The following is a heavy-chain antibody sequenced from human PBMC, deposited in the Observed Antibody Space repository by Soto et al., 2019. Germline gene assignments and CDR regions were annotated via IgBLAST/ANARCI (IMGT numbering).Heavy chain of an antibody. D-gene: IGHD2-2*01. Sequence: QVQLVQSGAEVKKPGSSVKVSCKASEGTFSSYAISWVRQAPGQGLEWMGGIIPISDTTNYAQKFQGRVTITADKYTSTAYMELRILRSAHMSVYYCARSQGSSTSLEIYYYYYYGMDVWGQGTTVTVSS. J-gene: IGHJ6*02. V-gene: IGHV1-69*06. CDR3: ARSQGSSTSLEIYYYYYYGMDV. CDR1: EGTFSSYA. CDR2: IIPISDTT.